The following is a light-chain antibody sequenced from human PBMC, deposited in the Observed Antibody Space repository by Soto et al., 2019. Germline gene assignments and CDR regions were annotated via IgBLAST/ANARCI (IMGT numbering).Light chain of an antibody. CDR3: QSYDSSLSGSKV. CDR2: GNG. CDR1: SSKIGAGHD. Sequence: QTVLTQPPSVSWAPGQRVTISCTGSSSKIGAGHDVHWYQHLPGTIHKLLIYGNGNRPSGVPDRFSGSKSGTSASLAITGLQAEDEADYYCQSYDSSLSGSKVFGTGTKGTVL. J-gene: IGLJ1*01. V-gene: IGLV1-40*01.